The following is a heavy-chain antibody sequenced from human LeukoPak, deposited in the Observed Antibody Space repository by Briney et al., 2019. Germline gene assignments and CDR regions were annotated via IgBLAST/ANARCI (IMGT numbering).Heavy chain of an antibody. D-gene: IGHD3-3*01. CDR1: GFTFSSYS. J-gene: IGHJ5*02. Sequence: GGSLRLSCAASGFTFSSYSMNWVRHAPGKGLEWVSSISSSSSYIYYADSVKGRFTISRDNAKNSLYLQMNSLRAEDTAVYYCARGVTIFGAARQSTNWFDPWGQGTLVTVSS. CDR3: ARGVTIFGAARQSTNWFDP. CDR2: ISSSSSYI. V-gene: IGHV3-21*01.